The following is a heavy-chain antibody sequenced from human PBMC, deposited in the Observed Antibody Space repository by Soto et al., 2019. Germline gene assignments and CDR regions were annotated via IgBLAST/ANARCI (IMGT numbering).Heavy chain of an antibody. D-gene: IGHD3-22*01. CDR1: GGSISSGDYY. CDR2: IYYSGST. CDR3: ARYAYDSSGYYYGTDMDV. V-gene: IGHV4-30-4*01. Sequence: SETLSLTCTVSGGSISSGDYYWSWIRQPPGKGLEWIGYIYYSGSTYYNPSLKSRVTISVDTSKNQFSLKLSSATAADTAVYYCARYAYDSSGYYYGTDMDVWGQGTTVTVSS. J-gene: IGHJ6*02.